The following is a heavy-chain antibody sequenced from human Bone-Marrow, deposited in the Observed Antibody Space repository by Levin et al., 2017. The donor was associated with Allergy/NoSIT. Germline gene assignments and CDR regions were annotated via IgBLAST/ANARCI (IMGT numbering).Heavy chain of an antibody. J-gene: IGHJ6*02. CDR1: GFAFGFAFNNYA. CDR3: ARDIGQPDSYDYYFYGMDV. V-gene: IGHV3-23*01. D-gene: IGHD1-26*01. CDR2: IRGSGGST. Sequence: GGSLRLSCVASGFAFGFAFNNYAMSWVRQAPGKGLEWVSAIRGSGGSTYYADSMKGRFTISRDNSQTTLWLQMNSLRAEDTAIYYCARDIGQPDSYDYYFYGMDVWGQGTTVTVSS.